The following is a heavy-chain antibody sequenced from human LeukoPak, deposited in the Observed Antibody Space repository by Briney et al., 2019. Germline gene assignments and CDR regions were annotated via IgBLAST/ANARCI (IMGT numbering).Heavy chain of an antibody. J-gene: IGHJ4*02. D-gene: IGHD6-13*01. CDR3: AREGGRGSSNLDYFDY. CDR2: LSSNSAYV. CDR1: GFTFRSYT. Sequence: GESLRLSCAAPGFTFRSYTINWVRQAPGKGLEWVSSLSSNSAYVYYAESVKGRFTISRDNARNSLYLQMNNLGAADTAMYYCAREGGRGSSNLDYFDYWGRGILVTVSS. V-gene: IGHV3-21*01.